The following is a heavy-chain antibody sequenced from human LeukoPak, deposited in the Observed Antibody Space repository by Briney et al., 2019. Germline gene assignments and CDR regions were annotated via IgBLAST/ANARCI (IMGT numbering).Heavy chain of an antibody. Sequence: ASVKVSCKASGYTFTGYYMHWVRQAPGQGLEWMGWINPNSGGTNYAQKFQGRVTMTRDTSISTAYMELSRLRSDDTAVYYCARRAPWIRTDAFDIWGQGTMVTVSS. V-gene: IGHV1-2*02. J-gene: IGHJ3*02. CDR3: ARRAPWIRTDAFDI. CDR1: GYTFTGYY. CDR2: INPNSGGT. D-gene: IGHD5-12*01.